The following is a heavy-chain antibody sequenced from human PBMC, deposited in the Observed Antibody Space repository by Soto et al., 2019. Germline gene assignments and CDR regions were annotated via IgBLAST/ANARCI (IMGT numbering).Heavy chain of an antibody. J-gene: IGHJ6*02. V-gene: IGHV3-30*18. CDR2: ISYDGSNK. D-gene: IGHD3-10*01. Sequence: GGSLRLSCAASGFTFSSYGMHWGRQAPGKGLEWVAVISYDGSNKYYADSVKGRFTISRDNSKNTLYLQMNSLRAEGTAVYYCAKERMGRARNPFDDYYYYYGMDVWGQGTTVTVSS. CDR3: AKERMGRARNPFDDYYYYYGMDV. CDR1: GFTFSSYG.